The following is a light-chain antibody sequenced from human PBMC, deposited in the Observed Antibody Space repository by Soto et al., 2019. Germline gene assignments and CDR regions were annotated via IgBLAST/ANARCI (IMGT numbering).Light chain of an antibody. Sequence: DIQMTQSPSTLSESVGDRVTITCRASQSISNWLAWYQHKPGKAPNLLIYDASTLEGGVPSRFSGSGSGTDFTLTISSLQPDDFATYYCQQYGLYSTFGQGTKVEIK. CDR1: QSISNW. J-gene: IGKJ1*01. CDR3: QQYGLYST. CDR2: DAS. V-gene: IGKV1-5*01.